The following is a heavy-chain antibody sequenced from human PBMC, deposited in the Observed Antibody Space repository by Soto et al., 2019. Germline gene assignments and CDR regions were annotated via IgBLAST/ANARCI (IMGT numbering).Heavy chain of an antibody. CDR2: IYGGGGT. J-gene: IGHJ4*02. V-gene: IGHV3-66*01. CDR1: LFIVSDNY. D-gene: IGHD4-17*01. CDR3: ATRMTTATY. Sequence: EVQLLDSGGGLVQPGRSLRLSCAASLFIVSDNYMSWDRQAPGKGLEWVSLIYGGGGTDYAESVKGSLTISRDNSKNTLYLQMNSLQAVDMGIYSCATRMTTATYLSQATVVTVSS.